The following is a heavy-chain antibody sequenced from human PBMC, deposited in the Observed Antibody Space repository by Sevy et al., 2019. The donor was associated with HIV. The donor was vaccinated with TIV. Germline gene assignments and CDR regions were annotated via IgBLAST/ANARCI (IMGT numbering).Heavy chain of an antibody. CDR1: GGSISGYY. D-gene: IGHD3-16*02. Sequence: SETLSLTCTVSGGSISGYYWSWIRQPPGKGLEWIGYIYYSGSTNYNPSLKNRVTMSVDTPKNQFSLKMSSVTAADTAVYYCARTPVIMITSGGVIALRQFDFWGQGTLVTVSS. J-gene: IGHJ4*02. V-gene: IGHV4-59*01. CDR2: IYYSGST. CDR3: ARTPVIMITSGGVIALRQFDF.